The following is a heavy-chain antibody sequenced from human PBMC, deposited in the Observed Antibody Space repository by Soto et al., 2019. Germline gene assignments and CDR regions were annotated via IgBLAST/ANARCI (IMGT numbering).Heavy chain of an antibody. CDR3: ARDLMGYYYYGMDV. CDR2: IYYSGST. D-gene: IGHD3-9*01. J-gene: IGHJ6*02. Sequence: SETLSLTCTVSGGSISSGGYYWSWIRQHPGKCLEWIGYIYYSGSTYYNLSLKSRVTILVDTFKNQFSLKLSSVSAADTAVYYCARDLMGYYYYGMDVWGQGTTVTVSS. CDR1: GGSISSGGYY. V-gene: IGHV4-31*03.